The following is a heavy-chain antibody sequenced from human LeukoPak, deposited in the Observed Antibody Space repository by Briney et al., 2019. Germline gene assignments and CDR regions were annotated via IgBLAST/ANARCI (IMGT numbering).Heavy chain of an antibody. CDR3: ARGYCSSTFCDLDFDY. Sequence: GGSLRLSCAASGFTFRSYAMHWVRQAPGKGLEWVAIISYDGSNKYYADSVRGRFTISRDNSKNTLNLQMNSLRLEDTAVYYCARGYCSSTFCDLDFDYWGQGTLVTVSS. CDR1: GFTFRSYA. V-gene: IGHV3-30*01. CDR2: ISYDGSNK. J-gene: IGHJ4*02. D-gene: IGHD2-2*01.